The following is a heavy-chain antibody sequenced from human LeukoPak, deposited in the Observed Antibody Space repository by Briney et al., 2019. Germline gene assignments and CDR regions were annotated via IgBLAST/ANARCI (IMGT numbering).Heavy chain of an antibody. CDR1: GGSVNTGSYY. V-gene: IGHV4-61*01. Sequence: PSETLSLTCTVSGGSVNTGSYYWSWIRQPPGKGLEWIGYISYSGSTNYNPSLKSRVTISVDTSENQFSLKLTSVTAADTAVYYCARSCYDFWGGSYYYYMDVWGKGTTVTVSS. J-gene: IGHJ6*03. CDR3: ARSCYDFWGGSYYYYMDV. D-gene: IGHD3-3*01. CDR2: ISYSGST.